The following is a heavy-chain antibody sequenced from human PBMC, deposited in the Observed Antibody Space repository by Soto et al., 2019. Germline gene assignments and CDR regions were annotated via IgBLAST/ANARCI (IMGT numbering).Heavy chain of an antibody. CDR2: IYYSGST. CDR1: GGSISSYC. V-gene: IGHV4-59*01. J-gene: IGHJ4*02. CDR3: ARSDGRY. Sequence: PSETLCLTCPVAGGSISSYCWSWIRQPPGKGLEWIGYIYYSGSTNYNPSLKSRVTISVDTSKNQFSLKLSSVTAADTAVYYCARSDGRYWGQGILVTVSS.